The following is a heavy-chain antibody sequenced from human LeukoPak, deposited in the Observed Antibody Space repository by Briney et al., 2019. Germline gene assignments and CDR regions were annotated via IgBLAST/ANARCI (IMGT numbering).Heavy chain of an antibody. CDR1: GFTLSSYA. D-gene: IGHD6-6*01. CDR3: AKPRGQLVRTEYYFDY. Sequence: GGSLRLSCAASGFTLSSYAMNWVRQAPGKGLEWVSGISGSGGTTYYADSVKGRFTISRDNSKNTLYLQMNSLRAEDTAVYYCAKPRGQLVRTEYYFDYWGQRTLVTVSS. V-gene: IGHV3-23*01. CDR2: ISGSGGTT. J-gene: IGHJ4*02.